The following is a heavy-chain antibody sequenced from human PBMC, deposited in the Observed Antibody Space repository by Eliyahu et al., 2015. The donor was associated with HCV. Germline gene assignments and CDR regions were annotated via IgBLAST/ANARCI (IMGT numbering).Heavy chain of an antibody. CDR1: EFTFSAYV. J-gene: IGHJ6*03. CDR2: XSGTGGST. CDR3: AKGALSGRYFFYYMDV. V-gene: IGHV3-23*01. Sequence: EVQVLESGGGLVQPGGSLRLSCVASEFTFSAYVMSWVRQAPGKGLEWVSDXSGTGGSTSXADSVKGRXTISRDXSKNTLFLQMNSLRVEDSAVYYCAKGALSGRYFFYYMDVWGKGTTVTVSS.